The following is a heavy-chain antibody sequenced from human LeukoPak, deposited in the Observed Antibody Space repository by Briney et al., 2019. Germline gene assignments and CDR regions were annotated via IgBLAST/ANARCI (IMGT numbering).Heavy chain of an antibody. J-gene: IGHJ4*02. V-gene: IGHV4-34*01. CDR2: INHSGST. D-gene: IGHD5-24*01. Sequence: SETLSLTCAVYGGSFSGYYWSWIRQPPGKGLEWIGEINHSGSTNYNPSLKSRVTISVDTSKNQFSLKLSSVTAADTAVYYRARVRKRWPQSKYYFDYWGQGTLVTVSS. CDR1: GGSFSGYY. CDR3: ARVRKRWPQSKYYFDY.